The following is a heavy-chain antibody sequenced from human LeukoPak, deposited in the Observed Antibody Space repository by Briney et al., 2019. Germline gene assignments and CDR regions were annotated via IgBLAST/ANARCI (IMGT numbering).Heavy chain of an antibody. D-gene: IGHD3-10*01. CDR2: IFYSGNT. CDR3: ASRFTMVRGVMWYYFDY. CDR1: GGSINSSSYY. Sequence: SETLSLTCTVSGGSINSSSYYWGWIRQPPGKGLEWIGSIFYSGNTYDNPSLKSRVTISVDTSKNQFSLKLSSVTAADTAVYYCASRFTMVRGVMWYYFDYWGQGTLVTVSS. J-gene: IGHJ4*02. V-gene: IGHV4-39*07.